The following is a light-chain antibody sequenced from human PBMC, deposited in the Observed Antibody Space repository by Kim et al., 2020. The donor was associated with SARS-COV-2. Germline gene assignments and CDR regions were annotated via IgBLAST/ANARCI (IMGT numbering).Light chain of an antibody. Sequence: GGTVTLPCGLSSGSVSTSYYPSWYQQTPGQAPRTLIYSTNTRSSGVPDRFSGSSLGNKAALTITGAQADDESDYYCVLYMGSGIWVFGGGTQLTVL. V-gene: IGLV8-61*01. CDR2: STN. J-gene: IGLJ3*02. CDR1: SGSVSTSYY. CDR3: VLYMGSGIWV.